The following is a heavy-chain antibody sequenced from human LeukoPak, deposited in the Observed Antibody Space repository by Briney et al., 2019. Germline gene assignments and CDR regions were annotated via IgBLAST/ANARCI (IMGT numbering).Heavy chain of an antibody. V-gene: IGHV3-30*02. CDR2: IRYDGSNK. CDR1: GFTFSSYG. Sequence: GGSLRLSCAASGFTFSSYGMHWVRQAPGNGLEWVAFIRYDGSNKYYADSVKGRFTISRDNSKNTLYLQMNSLRAEDTAVYYCAKDPRGYSYGPGAFDIWGQGTMVTVSS. J-gene: IGHJ3*02. D-gene: IGHD5-18*01. CDR3: AKDPRGYSYGPGAFDI.